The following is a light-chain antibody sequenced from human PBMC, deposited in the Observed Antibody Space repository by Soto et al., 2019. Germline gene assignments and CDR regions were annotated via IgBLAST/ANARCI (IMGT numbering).Light chain of an antibody. V-gene: IGKV1-5*01. CDR3: QRDYNNIRT. J-gene: IGKJ1*01. CDR2: GAV. CDR1: QRISTW. Sequence: DIQMTQSPSTLSASVGDGVTITCRASQRISTWLAWYQQKPGKAPKLLILGAVILQSGVPSRFSGSGSGTDFTLTISSLQPEDFATYYCQRDYNNIRTFGQGTKVDI.